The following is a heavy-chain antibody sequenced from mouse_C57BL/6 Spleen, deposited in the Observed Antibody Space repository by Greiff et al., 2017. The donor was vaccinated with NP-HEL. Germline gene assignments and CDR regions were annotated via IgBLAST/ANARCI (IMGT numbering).Heavy chain of an antibody. CDR1: GYPFTSYW. D-gene: IGHD2-4*01. J-gene: IGHJ4*01. CDR2: IYPSDSET. CDR3: ARPSYDYDYAMDY. V-gene: IGHV1-61*01. Sequence: QVQLQQPGAELVRPGSSVKLSCKASGYPFTSYWLDWVKQRPGQGLEWIGNIYPSDSETHYNQKFKDKATLTVDKSSSTAYMQLSSLTSEDSAVYYCARPSYDYDYAMDYWGQGTSVTVSS.